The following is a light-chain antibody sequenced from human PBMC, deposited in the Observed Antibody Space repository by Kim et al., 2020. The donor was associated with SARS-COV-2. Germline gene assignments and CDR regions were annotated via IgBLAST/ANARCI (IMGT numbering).Light chain of an antibody. CDR3: CSYAGSYTWV. CDR1: RSDVGGYNY. CDR2: DVS. V-gene: IGLV2-11*03. Sequence: GQSVTISCTGTRSDVGGYNYVPWYQQHPGKAPKLMIYDVSKRPSGVPDRFSASKSGNTASLTISGLLTEDEADYYCCSYAGSYTWVFGGGTQLTVL. J-gene: IGLJ3*02.